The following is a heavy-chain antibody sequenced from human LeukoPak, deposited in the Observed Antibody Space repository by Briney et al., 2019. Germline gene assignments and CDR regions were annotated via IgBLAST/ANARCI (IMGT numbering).Heavy chain of an antibody. D-gene: IGHD6-19*01. J-gene: IGHJ4*02. CDR3: AKPYSSGWYRSIDDY. CDR1: GFTFSSYA. V-gene: IGHV3-23*01. Sequence: GSLILSCAASGFTFSSYAMSWVRQAPGKGLEWVSAISGSGGSTYYADSVKGRFTISRDNSKNTLYLQMNSLRAEDTAVYYCAKPYSSGWYRSIDDYWGQGTLVTVSS. CDR2: ISGSGGST.